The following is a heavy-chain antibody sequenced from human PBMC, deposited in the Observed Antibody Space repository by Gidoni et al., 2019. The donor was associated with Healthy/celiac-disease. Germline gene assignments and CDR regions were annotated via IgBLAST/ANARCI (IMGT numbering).Heavy chain of an antibody. J-gene: IGHJ6*02. V-gene: IGHV1-3*01. CDR3: ARESTVVPAAIRNYGMDV. CDR2: INAGNGNT. CDR1: GYTFTSYA. Sequence: QVQLVQSGAEVKKPGASVKVSCKASGYTFTSYARHWVRQAPGQRLEWMGWINAGNGNTKYSQKFQGRVTITRDTSASTAYMELSSLRSEDTAVYYCARESTVVPAAIRNYGMDVWGQGTTVTVSS. D-gene: IGHD2-2*02.